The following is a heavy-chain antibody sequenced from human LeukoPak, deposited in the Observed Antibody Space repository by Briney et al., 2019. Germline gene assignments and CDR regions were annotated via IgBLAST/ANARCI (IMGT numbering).Heavy chain of an antibody. D-gene: IGHD2-2*02. CDR3: ARDPHCSSTSCYTPYFDY. CDR2: ISSSSSYI. V-gene: IGHV3-21*01. Sequence: PGGSLRLSCAASGFTFSSYSMNWVRQAPGKGLEWVSSISSSSSYIYYADSVKGRFTISRDNAKNSLYLQMNSLRAEDTAVYYCARDPHCSSTSCYTPYFDYWGQGTLVTVSS. CDR1: GFTFSSYS. J-gene: IGHJ4*02.